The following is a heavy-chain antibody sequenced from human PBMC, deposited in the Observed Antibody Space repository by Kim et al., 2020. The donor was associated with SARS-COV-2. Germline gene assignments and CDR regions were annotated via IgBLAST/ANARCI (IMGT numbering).Heavy chain of an antibody. CDR2: IKSKTDGGTT. V-gene: IGHV3-15*01. D-gene: IGHD3-22*01. CDR3: TGGTWGDYYDSSGYSLGSDT. CDR1: GFTFSNAW. J-gene: IGHJ3*02. Sequence: GGSLRLSCAASGFTFSNAWMSWVRQAPGKGLEWVGRIKSKTDGGTTDYAAPVKGRFTISRDDSKNTLYLQMNSLKTEDTAVYYCTGGTWGDYYDSSGYSLGSDTWGQGTLVPVSS.